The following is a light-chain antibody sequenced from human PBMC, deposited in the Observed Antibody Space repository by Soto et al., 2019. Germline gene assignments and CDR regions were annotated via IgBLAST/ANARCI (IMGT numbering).Light chain of an antibody. CDR2: KAS. J-gene: IGKJ1*01. Sequence: DIKMTQSPSTLSASVGGRVTITCRASQSISSWLAWYQQEPGKAPKLLIYKASSLESGVPSRFSGSGSGTEFTLTISSLQPDDFATYYCQQYNSYPWTFGQGTKVDIK. V-gene: IGKV1-5*03. CDR3: QQYNSYPWT. CDR1: QSISSW.